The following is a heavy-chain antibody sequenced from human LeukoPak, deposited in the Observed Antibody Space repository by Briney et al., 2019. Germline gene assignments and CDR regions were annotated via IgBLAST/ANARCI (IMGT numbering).Heavy chain of an antibody. CDR2: INPSGGST. D-gene: IGHD3-22*01. CDR3: AKDQHYYDSSYFDY. V-gene: IGHV1-46*01. CDR1: GYTFTIYY. Sequence: ASVTVSFKASGYTFTIYYMHWVRQAPGQGREWMGIINPSGGSTSYAQKFQGRVTMTRDTSTSTVYMELSSLRSEDTAVYYCAKDQHYYDSSYFDYWGQGTLVTVSS. J-gene: IGHJ4*02.